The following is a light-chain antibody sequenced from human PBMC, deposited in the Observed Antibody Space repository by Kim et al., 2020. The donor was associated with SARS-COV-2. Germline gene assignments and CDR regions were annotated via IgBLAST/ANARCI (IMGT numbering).Light chain of an antibody. V-gene: IGLV3-1*01. CDR2: QDT. CDR1: KLGDKY. Sequence: SYELTQPPSVSVSPGQTASITCSRDKLGDKYVCWYQQKPGQSPAPVIFQDTKRPSGIPERFSGSKSGNTATLTISGTQPTDEAYYYCQVWDSSTKGVFGGGTRVTVL. CDR3: QVWDSSTKGV. J-gene: IGLJ3*02.